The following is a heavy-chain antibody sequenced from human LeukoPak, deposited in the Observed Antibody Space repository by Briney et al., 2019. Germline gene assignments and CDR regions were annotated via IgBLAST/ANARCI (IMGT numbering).Heavy chain of an antibody. J-gene: IGHJ6*03. D-gene: IGHD1-14*01. CDR2: VLYDGETR. V-gene: IGHV3-33*01. Sequence: PGWSMRLFCAASRFSLSNYGMHWVSQAPGRGLEWVAAVLYDGETRHYSDSVRGRFTISRDISKNTFYLQMNSLTAEDTAVYYCARDHRPEIQYYYMDVWGKGTTVAASS. CDR3: ARDHRPEIQYYYMDV. CDR1: RFSLSNYG.